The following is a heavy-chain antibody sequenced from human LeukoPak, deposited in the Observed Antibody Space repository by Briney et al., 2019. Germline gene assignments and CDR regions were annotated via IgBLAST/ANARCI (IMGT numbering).Heavy chain of an antibody. J-gene: IGHJ4*02. CDR3: TRFRYTVYYFDY. V-gene: IGHV3-53*01. CDR1: GLIVSSSY. Sequence: GGSLTLSCAASGLIVSSSYMSWVRQAPGKGLEGVAVIYSGGGTYHADSVKGRSTISRDNSKNMLYLQMNSLRAEDTAVYYCTRFRYTVYYFDYWGQGALVTVSS. CDR2: IYSGGGT. D-gene: IGHD4-17*01.